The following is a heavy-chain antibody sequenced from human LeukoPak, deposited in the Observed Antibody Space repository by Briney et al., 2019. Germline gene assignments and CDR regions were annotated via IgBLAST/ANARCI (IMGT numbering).Heavy chain of an antibody. CDR2: ISAYNGNT. J-gene: IGHJ4*02. D-gene: IGHD3-22*01. Sequence: ASVKVSCKASGYTFTSYGISWVRQAPGQGLEWMGWISAYNGNTNYAQKLQGRVTMTTDTSTSTAYMELRSPRSDDTAVYYCAREPYDSSGYYHEGYFDYWGQGTLVTASS. CDR3: AREPYDSSGYYHEGYFDY. CDR1: GYTFTSYG. V-gene: IGHV1-18*01.